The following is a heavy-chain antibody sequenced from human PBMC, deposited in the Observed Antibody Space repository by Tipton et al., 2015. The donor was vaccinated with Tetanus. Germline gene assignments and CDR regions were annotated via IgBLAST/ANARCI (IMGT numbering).Heavy chain of an antibody. D-gene: IGHD3-16*01. Sequence: SLRLSCAASGFTFSTHGMHWVRQAPGKGLEWVAFVWYDGTRTYYTESVEGRFTISRDNSKNTLYLQMDSLRVEDTATYFWGREGLGEGLGTLGCRGQGTLVPVSS. V-gene: IGHV3-33*01. CDR2: VWYDGTRT. CDR3: GREGLGEGLGTLGC. CDR1: GFTFSTHG. J-gene: IGHJ4*02.